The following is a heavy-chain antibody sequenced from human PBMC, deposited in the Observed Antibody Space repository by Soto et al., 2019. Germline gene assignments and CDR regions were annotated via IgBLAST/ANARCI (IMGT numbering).Heavy chain of an antibody. Sequence: PGGSLRLSCAASGFTFSSYSMNWVRQAPGKGLEWVSSISSSSSYIYYADSVKGRFTISRDNAKNSLYLQMNSLRAEDTAVYYCAGDLFGGSFGDYWGQGTLVTVSS. J-gene: IGHJ4*02. D-gene: IGHD3-16*01. CDR1: GFTFSSYS. V-gene: IGHV3-21*01. CDR3: AGDLFGGSFGDY. CDR2: ISSSSSYI.